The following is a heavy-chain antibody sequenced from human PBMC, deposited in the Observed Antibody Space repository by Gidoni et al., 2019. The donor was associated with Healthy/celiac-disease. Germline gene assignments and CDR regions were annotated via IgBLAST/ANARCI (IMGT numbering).Heavy chain of an antibody. Sequence: QVQLVQSGAEVKKPGSSVKVSCKASGGTFSSYAISWVRQAPGQGLEWMGGIIPIFGIANYAQKFQGRVTITADKSTSTAYMELSSLRSEDTAVYYCARGDYGDYGGDYYYYGMDVWGQGTTVTVSS. V-gene: IGHV1-69*17. CDR1: GGTFSSYA. CDR3: ARGDYGDYGGDYYYYGMDV. CDR2: IIPIFGIA. D-gene: IGHD4-17*01. J-gene: IGHJ6*02.